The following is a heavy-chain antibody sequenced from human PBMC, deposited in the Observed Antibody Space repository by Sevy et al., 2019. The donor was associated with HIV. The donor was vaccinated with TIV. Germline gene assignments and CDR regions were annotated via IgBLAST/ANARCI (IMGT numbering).Heavy chain of an antibody. CDR2: INPNSGGT. V-gene: IGHV1-2*02. Sequence: ASVKVSCKASGYTFTGYYMHWVRQAPGQGLEWMGWINPNSGGTNYAQKFQGRVTMTRETSISTAYMELSRLRSDDTAVYYCARDGRIPQYYYYGMDVWGQGTTVTVSS. CDR3: ARDGRIPQYYYYGMDV. D-gene: IGHD2-2*02. J-gene: IGHJ6*02. CDR1: GYTFTGYY.